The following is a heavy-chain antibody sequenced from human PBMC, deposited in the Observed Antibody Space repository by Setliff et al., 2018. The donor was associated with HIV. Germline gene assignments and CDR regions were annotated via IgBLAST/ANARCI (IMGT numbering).Heavy chain of an antibody. Sequence: NPSETLSLTCAVYGGSFSGYYWSWIRQPPGKGLEWIGEINHSGSTNYNPSLKSRVTISVDTSKNQFSLKLSSVTAADTAVYYCARGITMISAGYYYYMDVWGKGTTVTV. V-gene: IGHV4-34*01. D-gene: IGHD3-22*01. CDR3: ARGITMISAGYYYYMDV. J-gene: IGHJ6*03. CDR1: GGSFSGYY. CDR2: INHSGST.